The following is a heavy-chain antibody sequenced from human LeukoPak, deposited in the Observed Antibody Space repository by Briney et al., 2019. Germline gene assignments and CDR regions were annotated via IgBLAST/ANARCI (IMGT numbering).Heavy chain of an antibody. V-gene: IGHV1-46*01. J-gene: IGHJ6*02. CDR2: INPSGGST. CDR3: ARHQTPYYYDSSGYYSYYYYGMDV. CDR1: GYTFTSYG. D-gene: IGHD3-22*01. Sequence: GASVKVSCKASGYTFTSYGISWVRQAPGQGLEWMGIINPSGGSTSYAQKFQGRVTMARDTSTSTVYMELSSLRSEDTAVYYCARHQTPYYYDSSGYYSYYYYGMDVWGQGTTVTVSS.